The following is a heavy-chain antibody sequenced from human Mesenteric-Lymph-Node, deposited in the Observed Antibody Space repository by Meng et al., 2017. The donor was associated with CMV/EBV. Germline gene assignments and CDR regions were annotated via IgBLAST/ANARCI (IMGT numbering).Heavy chain of an antibody. CDR1: RFTFSSYW. J-gene: IGHJ4*02. CDR3: TSLHDYGGH. D-gene: IGHD4/OR15-4a*01. CDR2: IKRDGSEK. Sequence: GESLKISCAASRFTFSSYWMSWVRQAPGKGPEWMANIKRDGSEKYYVDSVKARFTISRDNAKNSLYLQMNSLRAEDTAVYYCTSLHDYGGHWGQGTLVTVSS. V-gene: IGHV3-7*03.